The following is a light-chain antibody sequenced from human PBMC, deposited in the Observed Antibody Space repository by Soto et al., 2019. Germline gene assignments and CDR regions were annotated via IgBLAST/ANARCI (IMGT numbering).Light chain of an antibody. V-gene: IGKV1-27*01. CDR2: AAS. CDR1: QGISNN. J-gene: IGKJ3*01. Sequence: DIQMTQSPSSLSASVGDRVTITCRASQGISNNLAWYQQKPGKVPKLLIYAASTLQSGVPSRFSGSGSGTDFTLTISSLQAEDVETYYCQWYHSPVTFGPGTKVDIK. CDR3: QWYHSPVT.